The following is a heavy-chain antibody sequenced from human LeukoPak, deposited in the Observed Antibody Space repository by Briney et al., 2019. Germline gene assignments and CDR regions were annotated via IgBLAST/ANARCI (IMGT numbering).Heavy chain of an antibody. Sequence: SETLSLTCAVYGGSFSGYYWSWIRQPPGKGLEWIGYIYYSGSTNYNPSLKSRVTISVDTSKNQFSLKLSSVTAADTAVYYCARELDDSSGYYDYWGQGTLVTVSS. D-gene: IGHD3-22*01. CDR3: ARELDDSSGYYDY. V-gene: IGHV4-59*01. CDR2: IYYSGST. CDR1: GGSFSGYY. J-gene: IGHJ4*02.